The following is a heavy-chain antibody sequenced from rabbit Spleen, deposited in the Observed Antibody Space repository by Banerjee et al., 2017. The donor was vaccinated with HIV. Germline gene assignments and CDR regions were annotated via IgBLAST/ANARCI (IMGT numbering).Heavy chain of an antibody. Sequence: QSLEESGGGLVKPGASLTLTCKASGFSFNSGYDMCWVRQAPGKGLEWIGYIDPVFGITYYANWVNGRFSISRENAQNTVFLQMTSLTAADTATYFCARDGAGGSYFALWGPGTLVTVS. CDR2: IDPVFGIT. CDR3: ARDGAGGSYFAL. CDR1: GFSFNSGYD. J-gene: IGHJ4*01. D-gene: IGHD8-1*01. V-gene: IGHV1S40*01.